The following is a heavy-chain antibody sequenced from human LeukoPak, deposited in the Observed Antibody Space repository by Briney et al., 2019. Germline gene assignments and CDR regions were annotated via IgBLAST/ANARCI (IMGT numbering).Heavy chain of an antibody. CDR1: GYSFTSYW. CDR3: ARHSRRGYCSSTSCYALDY. J-gene: IGHJ4*02. V-gene: IGHV5-51*01. CDR2: IYPGDSDT. D-gene: IGHD2-2*01. Sequence: GESLKISCKGSGYSFTSYWIGWVRQMPGKGLEWMGIIYPGDSDTRYSPSFQGQVTISADKSISTAYLRWSSLKASDTAMYYCARHSRRGYCSSTSCYALDYWGQGTLVTVSA.